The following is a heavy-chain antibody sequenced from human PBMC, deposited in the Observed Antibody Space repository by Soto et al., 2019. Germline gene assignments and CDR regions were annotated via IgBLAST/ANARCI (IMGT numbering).Heavy chain of an antibody. CDR3: ARHGNTVTTGYYYGMDV. CDR2: MYYSGRT. CDR1: GVSISSSNYY. J-gene: IGHJ6*02. V-gene: IGHV4-39*01. Sequence: SETLSLTCTVSGVSISSSNYYWGWIRQPPGRGLEWIGTMYYSGRTYYNPSLKSRVTTSVDTSKNQFSLKLSAVTATDTAVYYCARHGNTVTTGYYYGMDVWGQGTTVTVSS. D-gene: IGHD4-17*01.